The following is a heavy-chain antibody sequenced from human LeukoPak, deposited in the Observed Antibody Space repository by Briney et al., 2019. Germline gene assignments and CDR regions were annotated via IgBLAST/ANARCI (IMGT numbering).Heavy chain of an antibody. CDR1: GFTFSSYW. CDR2: ISSDGSNT. J-gene: IGHJ5*02. CDR3: ARSDWFDP. Sequence: PGGSLRLSCVGSGFTFSSYWMHWVRQAPGKGLVWVSRISSDGSNTAYADSVKGRFTISRDNAKNTLYLQMNSLRAEDTAVYYCARSDWFDPWGQGTRVTVS. V-gene: IGHV3-74*01.